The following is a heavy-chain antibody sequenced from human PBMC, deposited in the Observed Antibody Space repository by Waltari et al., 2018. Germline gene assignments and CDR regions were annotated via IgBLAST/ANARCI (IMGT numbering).Heavy chain of an antibody. V-gene: IGHV1-69*05. J-gene: IGHJ5*02. Sequence: QVQLVQSGAEVKKPGSSVKVSCKASGGTFSSYAISWVRQAPGQGLEWMGGIIPIFGTANYAKKFQGRGTITTDESTSTAYMELSSLRSEDTAVYYCARSQIVVVPAKLYNWFDPWGQGTLVTVSS. CDR2: IIPIFGTA. D-gene: IGHD2-2*01. CDR1: GGTFSSYA. CDR3: ARSQIVVVPAKLYNWFDP.